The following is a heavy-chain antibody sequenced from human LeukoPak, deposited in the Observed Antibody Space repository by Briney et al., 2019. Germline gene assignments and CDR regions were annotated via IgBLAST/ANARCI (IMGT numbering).Heavy chain of an antibody. CDR1: GGSFSGYY. V-gene: IGHV4-34*01. D-gene: IGHD6-6*01. Sequence: TSETLSLTCAVYGGSFSGYYWSWIRQPPGKGLEWIGEINHSGSTNYNPSLKSRVTISVDTSKNQFSLKLSSVTAADTAVYYCARGWGQLEPYYFDYWGQGTLVTVSS. CDR2: INHSGST. J-gene: IGHJ4*02. CDR3: ARGWGQLEPYYFDY.